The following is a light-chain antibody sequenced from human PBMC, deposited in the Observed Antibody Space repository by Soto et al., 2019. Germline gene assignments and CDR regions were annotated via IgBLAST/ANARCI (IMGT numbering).Light chain of an antibody. J-gene: IGLJ2*01. V-gene: IGLV1-51*01. CDR1: SSDIGKNF. CDR2: DSN. CDR3: ASWCSSPSVVV. Sequence: QSVLTQPPSVSAAPEQQVTISCSGSSSDIGKNFEFCYQQLQGTAPKLLIYDSNKRPSGIPDRFSGSKAGASATPDITGRQTGDAADYYCASWCSSPSVVVFGGGTKLTVL.